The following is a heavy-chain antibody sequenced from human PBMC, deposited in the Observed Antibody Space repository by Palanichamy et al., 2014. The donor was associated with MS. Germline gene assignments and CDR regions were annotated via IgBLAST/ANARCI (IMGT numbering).Heavy chain of an antibody. V-gene: IGHV4-30-2*01. D-gene: IGHD2-21*01. J-gene: IGHJ5*02. Sequence: QLQESGPGLVKPSETLSLTCAVSGGSISSGGYSWSWTRQPPGKGLEWIGYIHHSGSTYYNPSLKSRVTISVDRSKNQFSLKLSSVTAADTAVYYCASGPIHSTNWFDPWGQGTLVTVSS. CDR1: GGSISSGGYS. CDR3: ASGPIHSTNWFDP. CDR2: IHHSGST.